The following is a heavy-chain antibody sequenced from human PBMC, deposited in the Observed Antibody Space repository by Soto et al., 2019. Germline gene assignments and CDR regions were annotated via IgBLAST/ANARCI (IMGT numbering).Heavy chain of an antibody. Sequence: GSVKVVYKACAYTFTGHYIHLVRQAPVQGLEWMGWLNPNSAGTNYAQKFQVLVTMTRYTSISTAYMELSRLRYDDTDVYYCAREYSSSWSGGCFDPWGQGTLVTVSS. V-gene: IGHV1-2*04. CDR3: AREYSSSWSGGCFDP. J-gene: IGHJ5*02. CDR1: AYTFTGHY. D-gene: IGHD6-13*01. CDR2: LNPNSAGT.